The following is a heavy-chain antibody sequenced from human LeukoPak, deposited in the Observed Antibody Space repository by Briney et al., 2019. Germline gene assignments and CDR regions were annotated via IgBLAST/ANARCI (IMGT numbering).Heavy chain of an antibody. Sequence: GGSLRLSCAASGFTFSSYGMHWVRQAPGKGLEWVAFIRYDGSNEYYADSVKGRFTISRDNSKNTLYLQMNSLRREDTAVYYCAKDRILTGSSSSRGSWFVDYWGQGTLVTVPS. V-gene: IGHV3-30*02. J-gene: IGHJ4*02. CDR2: IRYDGSNE. CDR3: AKDRILTGSSSSRGSWFVDY. CDR1: GFTFSSYG. D-gene: IGHD6-6*01.